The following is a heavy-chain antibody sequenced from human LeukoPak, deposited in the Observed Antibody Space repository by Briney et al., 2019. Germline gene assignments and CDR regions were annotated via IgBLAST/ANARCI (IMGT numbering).Heavy chain of an antibody. CDR2: IYHSGST. CDR1: GGSISSGGYY. CDR3: ARELGTGTTMTSNYFDY. J-gene: IGHJ4*02. Sequence: SETLSLTCTVSGGSISSGGYYWSWIRQPPGKGLEWIGYIYHSGSTYYNPSLKSRVTISVDRSKNQFPLKLSSVTAADTAVYYCARELGTGTTMTSNYFDYWGQGTLVTVSS. V-gene: IGHV4-30-2*01. D-gene: IGHD1-7*01.